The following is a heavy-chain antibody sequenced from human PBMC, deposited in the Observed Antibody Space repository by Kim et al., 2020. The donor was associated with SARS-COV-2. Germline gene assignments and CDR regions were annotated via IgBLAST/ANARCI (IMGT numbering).Heavy chain of an antibody. V-gene: IGHV4-30-2*01. Sequence: SETLSLTCAVSGGSISSGGYSWSWIRQPPGKGLEWIGYIYYSGSTYYNPSLKSRVTISVDRSKNQLSLKLSSVTAADTSVYYCARDPPGPNAVATRVYY. D-gene: IGHD5-12*01. CDR3: ARDPPGPNAVATRVYY. J-gene: IGHJ6*01. CDR2: IYYSGST. CDR1: GGSISSGGYS.